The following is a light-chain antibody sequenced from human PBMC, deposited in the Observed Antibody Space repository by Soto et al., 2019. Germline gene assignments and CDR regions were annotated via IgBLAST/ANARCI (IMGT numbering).Light chain of an antibody. CDR3: SSYAGNSNGV. Sequence: QSVLTQPPSASGSPGQSVTISCTGTSSDVGAYKFVSWYQQNPGKAPKLIIYDVTKRPTGVPDRFSGSKSGNTAPLTVSGLQAEDEADYYCSSYAGNSNGVFGSGTRSPS. J-gene: IGLJ1*01. V-gene: IGLV2-8*01. CDR2: DVT. CDR1: SSDVGAYKF.